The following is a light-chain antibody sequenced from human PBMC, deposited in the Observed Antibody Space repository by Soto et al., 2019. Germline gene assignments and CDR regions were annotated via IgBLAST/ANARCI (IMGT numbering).Light chain of an antibody. CDR2: LTSDGSH. J-gene: IGLJ3*02. CDR3: QTWGTGIQV. Sequence: QPVLTQSPSASASLGASVKLTCTLSSGHSSYAIAWHQQQPEKGPRYLMKLTSDGSHSKGDGIPDRFSGSSSGAERYLTISSLQYEDEADYYCQTWGTGIQVFGGGTKLTVL. V-gene: IGLV4-69*01. CDR1: SGHSSYA.